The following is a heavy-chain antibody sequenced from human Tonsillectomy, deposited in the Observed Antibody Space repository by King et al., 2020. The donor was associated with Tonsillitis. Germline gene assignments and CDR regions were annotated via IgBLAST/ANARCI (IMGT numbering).Heavy chain of an antibody. Sequence: VQLVESGGGLVQPGGSLRLSCAASGFTFTSYAMFWVRQAPGKGLEWVSAISGSGGSTFYADSVKGRFTISRDNSRNTLYLQMSSLRAADTAVYFCARGIRPTGFDSWGQGTLVTVSS. CDR3: ARGIRPTGFDS. J-gene: IGHJ4*02. V-gene: IGHV3-23*04. CDR1: GFTFTSYA. D-gene: IGHD5-18*01. CDR2: ISGSGGST.